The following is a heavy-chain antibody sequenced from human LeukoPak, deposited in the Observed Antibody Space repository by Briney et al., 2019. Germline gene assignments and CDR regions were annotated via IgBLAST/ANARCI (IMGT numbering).Heavy chain of an antibody. CDR2: IIPIFGTA. D-gene: IGHD3-3*01. Sequence: GASVKVSCKASGGTSSSYAISWVRQAPGQGLEWMGGIIPIFGTANYAQKFQGRVTITADESTSTAYMELSSLRSEDTAVYYCARVPEDWSGYWTYYFDYWGQGTLVTVSS. J-gene: IGHJ4*02. CDR3: ARVPEDWSGYWTYYFDY. V-gene: IGHV1-69*13. CDR1: GGTSSSYA.